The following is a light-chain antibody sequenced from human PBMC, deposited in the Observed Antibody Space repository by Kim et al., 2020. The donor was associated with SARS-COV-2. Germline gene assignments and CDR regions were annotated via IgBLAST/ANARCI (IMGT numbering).Light chain of an antibody. CDR1: QSIGSY. Sequence: SASIDDRVSFTRRASQSIGSYVNWYQQKPGKAPKLLIYASSSLQSGVPSRFSGSKSGTDFILTISGLQHEDSATYYCQQSHSVPYSFGQGTKLEI. CDR2: ASS. CDR3: QQSHSVPYS. V-gene: IGKV1-39*01. J-gene: IGKJ2*01.